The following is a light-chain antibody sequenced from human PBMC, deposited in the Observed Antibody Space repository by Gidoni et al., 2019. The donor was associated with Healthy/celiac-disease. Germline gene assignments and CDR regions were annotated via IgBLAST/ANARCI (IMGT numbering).Light chain of an antibody. CDR2: WAS. Sequence: DIVMTQSPDSLAVSLGERATINRKASQSVLYSSNNKNYLAWYQQKPGQPPKLLIYWASTRESGVPDRFSGSGSGTDFTLTISSLQAEDVAVYYCQQYYSTPPTFXPXTKVDIK. CDR1: QSVLYSSNNKNY. CDR3: QQYYSTPPT. V-gene: IGKV4-1*01. J-gene: IGKJ3*01.